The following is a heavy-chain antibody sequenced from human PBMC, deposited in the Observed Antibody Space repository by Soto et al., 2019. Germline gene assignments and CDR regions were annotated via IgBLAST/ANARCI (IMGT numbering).Heavy chain of an antibody. J-gene: IGHJ4*02. D-gene: IGHD3-22*01. CDR2: IYHSGNT. CDR3: PRGGYSYDSSSNQPFYYFDS. CDR1: GDSIISGGNS. V-gene: IGHV4-30-2*01. Sequence: SETLSLTCAVSGDSIISGGNSWSWIRQPPGKDLEWIGNIYHSGNTYYNPSLKSRVTISVDKSKNQFSLKLTSVTAADTAVYYCPRGGYSYDSSSNQPFYYFDSWGQEPLAPVPS.